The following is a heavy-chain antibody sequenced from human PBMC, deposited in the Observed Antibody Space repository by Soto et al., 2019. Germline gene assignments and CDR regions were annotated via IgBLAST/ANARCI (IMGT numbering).Heavy chain of an antibody. CDR3: ARQDDFWSGDSWFDP. D-gene: IGHD3-3*01. CDR2: LYYNGFT. CDR1: GGSISSGSYY. Sequence: QLHLEESGPGLVKPSETLSLTCTVSGGSISSGSYYWGWIRQPPGKGPEWIGSLYYNGFTYYNPSRKSRRTISVDTSKNQFSLKLTSVTAADTAVYYCARQDDFWSGDSWFDPWGQGTLVTVSS. V-gene: IGHV4-39*01. J-gene: IGHJ5*02.